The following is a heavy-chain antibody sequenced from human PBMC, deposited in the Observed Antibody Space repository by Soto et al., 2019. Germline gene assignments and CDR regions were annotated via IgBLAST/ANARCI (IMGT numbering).Heavy chain of an antibody. V-gene: IGHV4-34*01. CDR1: GGSFSGYY. CDR3: ARKTYYDFWSGYYYWYFDL. D-gene: IGHD3-3*01. Sequence: QAQLQQWGAGLLKPSETLSLTCAVYGGSFSGYYWSWIRQPPGKGLEWIGEINHSGSTNYNPSLKSRVTISVDTSKNQFSLKLSSVTAADTAVYYCARKTYYDFWSGYYYWYFDLWGRGTLVTVSS. CDR2: INHSGST. J-gene: IGHJ2*01.